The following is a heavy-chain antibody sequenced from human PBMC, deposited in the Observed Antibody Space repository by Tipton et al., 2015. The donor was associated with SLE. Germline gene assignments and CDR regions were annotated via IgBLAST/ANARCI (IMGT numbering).Heavy chain of an antibody. CDR2: IFYTGST. Sequence: LRLSCTVSGGSISSLSWSWIRQPPGKRLEWIGYIFYTGSTNYNPSLKSRVALSVDMSKNQFSLKLTSVTAADTAVYYCARVTHIYYSYYMYVWGKGTSVTVSS. CDR3: ARVTHIYYSYYMYV. J-gene: IGHJ6*03. V-gene: IGHV4-59*01. CDR1: GGSISSLS.